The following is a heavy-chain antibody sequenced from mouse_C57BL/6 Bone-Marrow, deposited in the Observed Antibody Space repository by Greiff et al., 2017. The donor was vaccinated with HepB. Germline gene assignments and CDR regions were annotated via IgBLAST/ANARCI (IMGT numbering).Heavy chain of an antibody. CDR2: ISSGGSYT. Sequence: EVQLVESGGDLVKPGGSLKLSCAASGFTFSSYGLSWVRQTPDKRLEWVATISSGGSYTYYPDSVKGRFPISRDNAKNTLYLQMSSLKSEDTAMYYRERHGSKYYYAMDYWGQGTSVTVSS. D-gene: IGHD2-5*01. CDR1: GFTFSSYG. J-gene: IGHJ4*01. CDR3: ERHGSKYYYAMDY. V-gene: IGHV5-6*01.